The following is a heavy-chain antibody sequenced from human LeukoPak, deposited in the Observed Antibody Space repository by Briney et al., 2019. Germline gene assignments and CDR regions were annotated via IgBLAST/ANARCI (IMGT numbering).Heavy chain of an antibody. CDR3: AKDYEPLVGVHRWGDWFDP. J-gene: IGHJ5*02. D-gene: IGHD1-26*01. V-gene: IGHV3-23*01. CDR1: GFTFSNYG. CDR2: ISGTGGSI. Sequence: GGSLRLSCAASGFTFSNYGMTWVRQAPGKGLEWVSLISGTGGSIYYAESVKGRFTISRDNFKNTMYLQMNSLRAEDTAVYYCAKDYEPLVGVHRWGDWFDPWGQGTLVTVSS.